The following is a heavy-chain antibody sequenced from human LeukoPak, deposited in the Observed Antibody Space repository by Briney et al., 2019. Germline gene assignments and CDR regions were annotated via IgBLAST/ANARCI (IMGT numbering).Heavy chain of an antibody. V-gene: IGHV3-66*04. CDR3: ARQPTREWVDYYGSGSYLDY. CDR2: IYSGGST. J-gene: IGHJ4*02. D-gene: IGHD3-10*01. Sequence: PGGSLRLSCAASGFTVSSDYMSWVRQAPGKGLEWVSVIYSGGSTYYADSVKGRFTISRDNAKNSLYLQMNSLRAEDTAVYYCARQPTREWVDYYGSGSYLDYWGQGTLVTVSS. CDR1: GFTVSSDY.